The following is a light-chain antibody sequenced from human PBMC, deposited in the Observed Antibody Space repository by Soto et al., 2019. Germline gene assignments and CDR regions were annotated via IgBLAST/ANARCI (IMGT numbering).Light chain of an antibody. V-gene: IGKV2D-29*01. J-gene: IGKJ2*01. CDR2: EVS. Sequence: DIVMTQTPLSLSVTPGQPASISCKSSQSLLHSDGKTYLYWYLQKAGQPPQLLIYEVSKRFSVVPDRFSGSGSGTDFTRKISRVEAEDVGGYYCMQSIQVPLYTFGQGTKLESK. CDR3: MQSIQVPLYT. CDR1: QSLLHSDGKTY.